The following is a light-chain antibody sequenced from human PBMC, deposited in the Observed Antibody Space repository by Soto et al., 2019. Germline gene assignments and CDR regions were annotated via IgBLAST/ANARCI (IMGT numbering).Light chain of an antibody. CDR3: QSYDTSTPLV. V-gene: IGLV6-57*04. J-gene: IGLJ2*01. Sequence: NFMLIQPHSVSESPGKTVTISCTRSSGNIASSSVQWYQQRPGSAPTTVIYEDRQRPSGVPDRFSGPIDASSNSASLTISGLKTEDEADYYCQSYDTSTPLVFGGGTKLTVL. CDR2: EDR. CDR1: SGNIASSS.